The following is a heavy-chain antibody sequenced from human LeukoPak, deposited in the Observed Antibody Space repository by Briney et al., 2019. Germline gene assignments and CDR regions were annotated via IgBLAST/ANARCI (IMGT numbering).Heavy chain of an antibody. Sequence: GGSLRLSCAASGFNLSDYYMTWIRQAPGKGLEWVSYVSNGGSSSILYADSVKGRFTVFRDYAKNSLYLQMNSLRADDTGVYYCARDKSNKGHNCWGQGTLVTVSS. V-gene: IGHV3-11*01. CDR2: VSNGGSSSI. J-gene: IGHJ4*02. CDR3: ARDKSNKGHNC. CDR1: GFNLSDYY.